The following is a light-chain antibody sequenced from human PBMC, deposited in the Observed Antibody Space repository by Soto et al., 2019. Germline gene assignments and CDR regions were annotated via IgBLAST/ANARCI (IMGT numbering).Light chain of an antibody. V-gene: IGKV1-39*01. CDR3: QQSYSSPPT. CDR2: AAS. CDR1: QNISNY. Sequence: DIQMTQSPSSLSASVGDRVTITCRASQNISNYLNWYQQKPGKAPKVLIYAASSLQSGVPSRFSGSGSGTDFTLTISSLQPEDFATYYCQQSYSSPPTFGQGTKVDIK. J-gene: IGKJ1*01.